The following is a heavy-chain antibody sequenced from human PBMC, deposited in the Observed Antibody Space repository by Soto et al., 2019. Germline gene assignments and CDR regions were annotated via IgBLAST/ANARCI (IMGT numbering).Heavy chain of an antibody. V-gene: IGHV1-3*01. J-gene: IGHJ2*01. D-gene: IGHD2-2*01. CDR2: INAGNGNT. CDR3: ARIHGYCTSTSCPFRYFDL. Sequence: QVQLVQSGAEVKKPGASVKVSCKASGYTFTNYLMHWVRQAPGQRLEWMGWINAGNGNTKYSQKFQGRVTITRDTSASTACMELSSLRSEDTAVYYCARIHGYCTSTSCPFRYFDLWGRGTLVTVSS. CDR1: GYTFTNYL.